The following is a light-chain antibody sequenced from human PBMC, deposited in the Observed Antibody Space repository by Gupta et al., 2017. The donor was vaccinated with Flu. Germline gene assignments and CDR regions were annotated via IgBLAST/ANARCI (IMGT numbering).Light chain of an antibody. CDR3: QQDYSSPFT. CDR2: WAS. J-gene: IGKJ2*01. Sequence: DIVMTQSPDSLAMSLGERATINCKSSQSLLYRSNKNNYLAWYQQKPGQPPKLLIYWASTRQSGVPDRFSGSGSGTDFTLTISSLQAADVAVYYCQQDYSSPFTFGQGTKLEIK. V-gene: IGKV4-1*01. CDR1: QSLLYRSNKNNY.